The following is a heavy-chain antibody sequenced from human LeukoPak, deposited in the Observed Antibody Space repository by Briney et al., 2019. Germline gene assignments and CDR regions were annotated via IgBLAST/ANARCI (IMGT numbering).Heavy chain of an antibody. CDR2: MKQDGIEK. J-gene: IGHJ4*02. V-gene: IGHV3-7*01. CDR1: EFSFSNYW. Sequence: PGGSLRLSCLASEFSFSNYWVTWVRQAPGKGLEWVASMKQDGIEKNYVDSVKGRFTISRDNAKNSLYLQMNNLRAEDTAVYYCARGGAVAGIDYWGQGTLVTVSS. D-gene: IGHD6-19*01. CDR3: ARGGAVAGIDY.